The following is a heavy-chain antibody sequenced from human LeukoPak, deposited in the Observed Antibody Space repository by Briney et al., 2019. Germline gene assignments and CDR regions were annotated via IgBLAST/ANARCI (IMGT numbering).Heavy chain of an antibody. Sequence: PGRSLRLSCAASGFTFSSYAMHWVRQAPGKGLEWVAVISYDGSNKYYADSVKGRFTISRDNSKNTLYLQMNSLRAEDTAVYYCASPYSSSSPHWGQGTLVTVSS. CDR2: ISYDGSNK. D-gene: IGHD6-13*01. CDR1: GFTFSSYA. CDR3: ASPYSSSSPH. J-gene: IGHJ4*02. V-gene: IGHV3-30-3*01.